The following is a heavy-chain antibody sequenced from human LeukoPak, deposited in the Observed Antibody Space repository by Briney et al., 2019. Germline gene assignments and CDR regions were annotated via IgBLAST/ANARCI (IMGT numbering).Heavy chain of an antibody. CDR1: GYTFTNYE. CDR3: ARGLFFTVFGGVGH. J-gene: IGHJ1*01. Sequence: GASVKVSCKTSGYTFTNYEINRVRQAPGQGLEWVGWMNPNSGTTVYAQKFQGRVTISRDTSISTAYMELNSLMSEDTAVYYCARGLFFTVFGGVGHWGQGTLVSVSS. D-gene: IGHD3-3*01. CDR2: MNPNSGTT. V-gene: IGHV1-8*03.